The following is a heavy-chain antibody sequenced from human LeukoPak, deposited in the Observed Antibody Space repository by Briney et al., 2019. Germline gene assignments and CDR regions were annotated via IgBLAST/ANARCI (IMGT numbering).Heavy chain of an antibody. V-gene: IGHV4-30-4*01. D-gene: IGHD4-11*01. CDR1: GGSISSGDYY. J-gene: IGHJ4*02. CDR2: IYSTGTT. CDR3: ARETVKYFDY. Sequence: SETLSLTCTVSGGSISSGDYYWSWIRQPPGKGLEWIGCIYSTGTTHYNPSLKSRVSISADTSKNQVSLKLISVTAADTAVYFCARETVKYFDYWGQGTLVTVSS.